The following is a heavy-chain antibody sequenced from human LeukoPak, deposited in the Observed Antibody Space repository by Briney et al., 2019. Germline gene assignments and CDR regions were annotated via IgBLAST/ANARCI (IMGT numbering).Heavy chain of an antibody. J-gene: IGHJ4*02. Sequence: GGSLRLSCAASGFTISDYYMSWVRQAPGKGLEWVSAISGSGGSTYYADSVKGRFTISRDNSKNTLYLQMNSLRAEDTAVYYCAKLGHYDYVWGSPYWGQGTLVTVSS. CDR1: GFTISDYY. CDR3: AKLGHYDYVWGSPY. V-gene: IGHV3-23*01. D-gene: IGHD3-16*01. CDR2: ISGSGGST.